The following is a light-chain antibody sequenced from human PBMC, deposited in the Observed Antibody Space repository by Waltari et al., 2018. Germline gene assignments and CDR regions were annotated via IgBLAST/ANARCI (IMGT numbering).Light chain of an antibody. Sequence: EIVLTQSPDTLSLSPGERATLSCRASQSGSTSSLAWNKQKPGQAPRLLIYGASNRATGIPDRFSGRGSGTDFTLTISRLEPEDFAVYYCQQYFSSPPYTFGQGTKLEIK. CDR1: QSGSTSS. CDR2: GAS. J-gene: IGKJ2*01. V-gene: IGKV3-20*01. CDR3: QQYFSSPPYT.